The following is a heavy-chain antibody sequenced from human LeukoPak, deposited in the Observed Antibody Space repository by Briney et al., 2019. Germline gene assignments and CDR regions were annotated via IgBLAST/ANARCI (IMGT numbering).Heavy chain of an antibody. CDR2: ISYDGSNK. CDR1: GFTFSSYA. Sequence: GGSLRLSWAASGFTFSSYAMHWVRQAPGKGLEWVAVISYDGSNKYYADSVKGRFTISRDNSKNTLYLQMNSLRAEDTAVYYCAIDRPKDSSGYYYARHSTPLDYWGQGTLVTVSS. J-gene: IGHJ4*02. CDR3: AIDRPKDSSGYYYARHSTPLDY. D-gene: IGHD3-22*01. V-gene: IGHV3-30-3*01.